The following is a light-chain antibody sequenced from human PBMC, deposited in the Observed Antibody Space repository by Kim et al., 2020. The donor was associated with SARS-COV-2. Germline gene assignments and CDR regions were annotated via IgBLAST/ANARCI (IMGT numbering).Light chain of an antibody. Sequence: VALGQTARITCGGNSIGSKNVHWYHQKPGQAPVLVIYRDSNRPSGIPERFSGSNSGNTATLTISRAQAGDEADYYCQVWDSSTGVVFGGGTQLTVL. CDR3: QVWDSSTGVV. CDR2: RDS. J-gene: IGLJ2*01. V-gene: IGLV3-9*01. CDR1: SIGSKN.